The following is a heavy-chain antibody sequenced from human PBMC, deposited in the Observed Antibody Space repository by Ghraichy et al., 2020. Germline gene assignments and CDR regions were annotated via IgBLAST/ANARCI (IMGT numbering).Heavy chain of an antibody. CDR1: GYTFTSYG. CDR2: ISAYNGDT. D-gene: IGHD3-3*01. CDR3: ARASEYDFWSGYWISNWFDP. Sequence: ASGKVSCKASGYTFTSYGISWVRQAPGQGLEWMGWISAYNGDTNYAQKLQGRVTMTTDTSTSTAYMELRSLRSDDTAVYYCARASEYDFWSGYWISNWFDPWGQGTLVTVSS. J-gene: IGHJ5*02. V-gene: IGHV1-18*01.